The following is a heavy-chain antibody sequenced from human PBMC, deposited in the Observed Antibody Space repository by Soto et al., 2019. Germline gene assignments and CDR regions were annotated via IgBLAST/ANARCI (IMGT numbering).Heavy chain of an antibody. J-gene: IGHJ6*02. CDR1: GFTLSDFA. Sequence: QVQLVQSGGGVVQPGRSLRLSCAASGFTLSDFAMHWVRQAPGKGLEWVALISNDGGIEHYGDSVRGRFTISRDNSKHMLYLQMTSLRVEDTAVYYCARAGTGMDVWGQGTTVTVSS. CDR3: ARAGTGMDV. V-gene: IGHV3-30-3*01. CDR2: ISNDGGIE.